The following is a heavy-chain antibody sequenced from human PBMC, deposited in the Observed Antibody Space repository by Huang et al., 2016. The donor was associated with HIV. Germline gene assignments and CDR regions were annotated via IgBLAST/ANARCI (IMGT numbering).Heavy chain of an antibody. J-gene: IGHJ1*01. Sequence: QVQLVVSGGGVVEPGRSRRLSCAASGFIFSNYGMYWVRQAQGKGLEWVALVSYYGSNKYYTDSVKGRFSISRDNSKNMLYLQMNSLRAEDTAVYYCALKGDSSGWEYFRHWGQGTLVTVSS. CDR1: GFIFSNYG. D-gene: IGHD6-19*01. CDR2: VSYYGSNK. V-gene: IGHV3-30*03. CDR3: ALKGDSSGWEYFRH.